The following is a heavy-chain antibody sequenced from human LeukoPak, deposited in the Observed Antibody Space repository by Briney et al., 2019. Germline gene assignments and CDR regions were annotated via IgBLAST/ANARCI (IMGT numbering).Heavy chain of an antibody. CDR1: GGSISSYY. CDR2: IYTSGST. J-gene: IGHJ5*02. Sequence: SETLSLTCTVSGGSISSYYWSWIRQPAGKGLEWIGRIYTSGSTNYNPSLKSRVTISVDKSKNQFSLKLSSVAAADTAVYYCARDLFCSSTSCVNWFDPWGQGTLVTVSS. CDR3: ARDLFCSSTSCVNWFDP. V-gene: IGHV4-4*07. D-gene: IGHD2-2*01.